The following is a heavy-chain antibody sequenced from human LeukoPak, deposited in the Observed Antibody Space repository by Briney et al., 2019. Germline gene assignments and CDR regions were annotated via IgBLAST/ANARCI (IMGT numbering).Heavy chain of an antibody. J-gene: IGHJ4*02. V-gene: IGHV3-48*03. Sequence: GGSLRLSCAASGFTFSSYEMNWVRQAPGKGLEWVSYISSSGSTIYYADSVKGRFTISRDNAKNSLYLQLNSLRAEDTAIYYCAKTLGLRMEPADYWGQGTLVTVSS. CDR2: ISSSGSTI. D-gene: IGHD3-16*01. CDR1: GFTFSSYE. CDR3: AKTLGLRMEPADY.